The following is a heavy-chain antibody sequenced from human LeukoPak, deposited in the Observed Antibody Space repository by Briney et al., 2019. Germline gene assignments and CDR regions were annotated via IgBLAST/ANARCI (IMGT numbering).Heavy chain of an antibody. J-gene: IGHJ4*02. V-gene: IGHV4-38-2*02. CDR3: ARRTTYFGWLPSESPSCFDY. CDR1: GYSISSGYY. Sequence: SETLSLTCTVSGYSISSGYYWGWIRQPPGKGLEWIGSIHHSGSTYYNPSLKSRVTISIDTSKNQFSLTLSSVTAADTAVYYCARRTTYFGWLPSESPSCFDYWGQGTLVTVSS. D-gene: IGHD3-9*01. CDR2: IHHSGST.